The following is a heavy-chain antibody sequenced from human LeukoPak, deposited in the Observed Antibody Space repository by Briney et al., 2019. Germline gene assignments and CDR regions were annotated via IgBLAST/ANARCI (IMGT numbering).Heavy chain of an antibody. CDR1: GYTFTGYY. CDR2: INPNNGGT. J-gene: IGHJ4*02. CDR3: ARDRFTGHNDFDH. Sequence: ASVKVSCKASGYTFTGYYIHWVRQAPGQGLEWVGWINPNNGGTNYAQKFQGRVTMTRDTSISTAYMDLSRQRSNDTAVYYCARDRFTGHNDFDHWGQGTLVTVSS. V-gene: IGHV1-2*02. D-gene: IGHD2-8*02.